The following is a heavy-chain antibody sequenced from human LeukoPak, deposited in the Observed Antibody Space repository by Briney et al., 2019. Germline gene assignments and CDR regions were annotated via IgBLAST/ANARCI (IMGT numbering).Heavy chain of an antibody. J-gene: IGHJ3*02. CDR1: GGSFSGYY. Sequence: SETLSLTCAVYGGSFSGYYWSWIRQPPGKGLEWIGEINHSGSTNYNPSLKSRVIISVDTSKNQFSLKLSSVTAADTAVYYCARGLRIRYFDWLLSDAFDIWGQGTMVTVSS. D-gene: IGHD3-9*01. CDR3: ARGLRIRYFDWLLSDAFDI. V-gene: IGHV4-34*01. CDR2: INHSGST.